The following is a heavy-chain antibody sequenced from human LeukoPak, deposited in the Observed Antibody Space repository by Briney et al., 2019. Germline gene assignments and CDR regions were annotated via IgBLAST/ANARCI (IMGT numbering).Heavy chain of an antibody. V-gene: IGHV3-23*01. CDR3: AKDDKLCSGGSCYTNFDY. Sequence: GGSLRLSCAASVFTFSSYAMSWVRQAPGKGLEWVSAISGSGGSTYYADSVQGRFTITRDNTKNTLDLQMNSLKAEDTAVYYCAKDDKLCSGGSCYTNFDYWGQGTLVTVSS. CDR2: ISGSGGST. CDR1: VFTFSSYA. J-gene: IGHJ4*02. D-gene: IGHD2-15*01.